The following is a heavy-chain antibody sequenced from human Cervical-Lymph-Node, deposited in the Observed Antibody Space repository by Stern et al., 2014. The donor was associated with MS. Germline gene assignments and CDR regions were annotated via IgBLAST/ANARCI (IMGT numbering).Heavy chain of an antibody. CDR1: GATFSTNA. CDR3: AREHHGGNFES. Sequence: AQLVESGAEVRQPGSSVKVSCKASGATFSTNAISWVRQAPGQGLEWMGGIVPIFDKANYAQSFRGRVTISADESTSTAYLELSSLRSDDTAVYYCAREHHGGNFESWGQGTLVIVSS. V-gene: IGHV1-69*01. CDR2: IVPIFDKA. J-gene: IGHJ4*02. D-gene: IGHD4-23*01.